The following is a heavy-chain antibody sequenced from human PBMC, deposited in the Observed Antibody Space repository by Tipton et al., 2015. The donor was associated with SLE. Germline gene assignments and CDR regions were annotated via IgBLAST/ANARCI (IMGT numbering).Heavy chain of an antibody. CDR1: GGSISSYY. CDR2: IYYSGST. CDR3: ARLYSGYDNLLYYFDY. D-gene: IGHD5-12*01. V-gene: IGHV4-59*12. Sequence: TLSLTCTVSGGSISSYYWSWIRQPPGKGLEWIGSIYYSGSTYYNPSLKSRVTISVDTSKNQFSLKLSSVTAADTAVYYCARLYSGYDNLLYYFDYWGQGTLVTVSS. J-gene: IGHJ4*02.